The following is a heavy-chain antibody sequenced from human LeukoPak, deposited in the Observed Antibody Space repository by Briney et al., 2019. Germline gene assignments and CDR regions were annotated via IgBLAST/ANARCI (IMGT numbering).Heavy chain of an antibody. Sequence: GGSLRLSCAASGFTFRSYAMSWVRQAPGKGLEWVSTISGSGDGIYYADSVKGRFATSRDNSKNTLYLQMNRLRDEDTAVYYCARGSSSNSNFYMDVWGKGTTVTVSS. D-gene: IGHD6-13*01. CDR2: ISGSGDGI. V-gene: IGHV3-23*01. J-gene: IGHJ6*03. CDR1: GFTFRSYA. CDR3: ARGSSSNSNFYMDV.